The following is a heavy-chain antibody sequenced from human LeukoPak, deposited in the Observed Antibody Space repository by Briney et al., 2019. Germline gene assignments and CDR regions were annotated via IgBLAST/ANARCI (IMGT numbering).Heavy chain of an antibody. CDR1: GGSISSGSYY. CDR3: ARGRDGYNFLNRGEYYYFDY. D-gene: IGHD5-24*01. V-gene: IGHV4-61*02. J-gene: IGHJ4*02. CDR2: FYTSGST. Sequence: PSETLSLTCTVSGGSISSGSYYWSWIRQPAGKGLEWIGRFYTSGSTNYNPSLKSRVTISVDTSKNQFSLKLSSVTAADTAVYHCARGRDGYNFLNRGEYYYFDYWGQGTLVTVSS.